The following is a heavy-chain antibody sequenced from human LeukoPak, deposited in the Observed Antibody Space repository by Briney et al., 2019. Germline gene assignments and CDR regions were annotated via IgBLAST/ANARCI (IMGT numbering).Heavy chain of an antibody. J-gene: IGHJ3*02. CDR3: ARVPRRGSDFGDYANAFDI. D-gene: IGHD4-17*01. CDR2: IGTVGDT. CDR1: GFVFSNYD. V-gene: IGHV3-13*01. Sequence: PGGSLRLSCAASGFVFSNYDMHWVRQTTGKGLEWVSGIGTVGDTYYPGSVRGRFTIPRENARNSLYLQMNSLRAGDTAVYYCARVPRRGSDFGDYANAFDIWGQGTMVTVSS.